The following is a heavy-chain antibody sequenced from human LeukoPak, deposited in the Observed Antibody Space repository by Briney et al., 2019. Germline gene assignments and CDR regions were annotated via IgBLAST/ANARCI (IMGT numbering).Heavy chain of an antibody. CDR3: ARDDRGYSGYHFDH. J-gene: IGHJ4*02. Sequence: PGRSLRLSCAASGFTFSSYGMHWVRQAPGKGLEWVAVIWYDGSNKYYADSVKGRFTISRDNSKNTLYLQMNSLRAEDTAVYYCARDDRGYSGYHFDHWGQGTLVTVSS. CDR2: IWYDGSNK. V-gene: IGHV3-33*01. CDR1: GFTFSSYG. D-gene: IGHD5-12*01.